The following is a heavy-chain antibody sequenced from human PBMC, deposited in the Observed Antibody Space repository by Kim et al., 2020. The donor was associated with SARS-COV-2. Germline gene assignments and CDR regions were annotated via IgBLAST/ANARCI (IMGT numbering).Heavy chain of an antibody. Sequence: FATAYAASVKGRFTISRDDAKNTAYLQMNSLNTEDTAVYYCTRHSATFDPWGQGTLVTVSS. CDR3: TRHSATFDP. D-gene: IGHD1-26*01. V-gene: IGHV3-73*01. CDR2: FAT. J-gene: IGHJ5*02.